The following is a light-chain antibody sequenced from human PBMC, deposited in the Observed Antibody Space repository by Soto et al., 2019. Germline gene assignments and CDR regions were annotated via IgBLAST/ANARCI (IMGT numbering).Light chain of an antibody. J-gene: IGKJ2*01. CDR2: GAS. Sequence: EIGLTQSPGTLSLSPGERASLSCRASQSVPINYLAWYHQKPGQAPRLLIFGASSRATGSPDRLRGSGSGTDFTLTISKPEAIDFAVYYCQDYGTSPYTYGKGTGLEIK. V-gene: IGKV3-20*01. CDR3: QDYGTSPYT. CDR1: QSVPINY.